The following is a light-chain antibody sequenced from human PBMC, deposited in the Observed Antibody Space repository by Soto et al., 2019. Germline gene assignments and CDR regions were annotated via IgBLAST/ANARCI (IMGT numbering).Light chain of an antibody. J-gene: IGKJ4*01. Sequence: VMTQSPGNLSVSPGEGVTLFCRASQNVASNLAWYQVKPGQAPRLLIYASSTRATGIPATFSGSGSGTEFSLTISSLQSADSALYFCQQYYHWGLSFGGGTKVEI. CDR1: QNVASN. CDR3: QQYYHWGLS. CDR2: ASS. V-gene: IGKV3D-15*01.